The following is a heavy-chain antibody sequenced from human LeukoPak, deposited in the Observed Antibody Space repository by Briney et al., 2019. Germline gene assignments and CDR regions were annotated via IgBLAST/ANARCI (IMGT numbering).Heavy chain of an antibody. D-gene: IGHD3-10*01. CDR3: AKMDTMVRGVPPMDAFDI. J-gene: IGHJ3*02. Sequence: PGGSLRLSCAASGFTFSSYAMSWVRQAPGKGLEWVSAISGSGGSTYYADSVKGRFTISRGNSKNTLYLQMNSLRAEDTAVYYCAKMDTMVRGVPPMDAFDIWGQGTMVTVSS. V-gene: IGHV3-23*01. CDR2: ISGSGGST. CDR1: GFTFSSYA.